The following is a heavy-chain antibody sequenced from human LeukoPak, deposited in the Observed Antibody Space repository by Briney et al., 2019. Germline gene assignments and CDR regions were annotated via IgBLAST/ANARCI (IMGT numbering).Heavy chain of an antibody. CDR1: GGSISSYY. J-gene: IGHJ4*02. D-gene: IGHD3-10*01. Sequence: SETLSLTCTVSGGSISSYYWSWIRQPPGKGLEWIGYIYYSGSTNYNPSLKSRVTISVDTSKNQFSLKLSSVTAADPAVYYCARVSRLLWFGELESTYYFDYWGQGTLVTVSS. CDR3: ARVSRLLWFGELESTYYFDY. CDR2: IYYSGST. V-gene: IGHV4-59*01.